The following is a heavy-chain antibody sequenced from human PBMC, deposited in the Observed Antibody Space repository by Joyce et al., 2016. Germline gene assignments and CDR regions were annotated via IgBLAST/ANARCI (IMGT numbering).Heavy chain of an antibody. CDR1: GYSISTNYW. D-gene: IGHD3-16*01. CDR3: ARMGGGPFDY. J-gene: IGHJ4*02. Sequence: QVQLQESGPGLVKPSDTLSLTCSVSGYSISTNYWWGWIRQPPGKGLEWIGYIYYSGSTYYNPSPERRIPMSVGTSKNQVSLKLSSVTAVDTAVYYCARMGGGPFDYWGQGTLVTVSS. CDR2: IYYSGST. V-gene: IGHV4-28*01.